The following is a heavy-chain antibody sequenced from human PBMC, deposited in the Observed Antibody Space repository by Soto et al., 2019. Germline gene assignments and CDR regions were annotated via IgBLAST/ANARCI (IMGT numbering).Heavy chain of an antibody. J-gene: IGHJ5*02. CDR2: ISGSGGST. CDR1: GFTFSRYA. D-gene: IGHD3-10*01. V-gene: IGHV3-23*01. CDR3: AKGGDYGSGLFDP. Sequence: EVQLLESGGGLVQPGGSLRLSCAASGFTFSRYAMSWVRQSPGKGLEWVSAISGSGGSTYPADSVKGRFTISRDNSKNTLYLQMNSLRAEDTAVYYCAKGGDYGSGLFDPWGQGTLVTVSS.